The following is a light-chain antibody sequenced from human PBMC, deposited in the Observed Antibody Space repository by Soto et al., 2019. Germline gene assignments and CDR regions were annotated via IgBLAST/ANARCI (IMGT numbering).Light chain of an antibody. CDR2: AAS. J-gene: IGKJ4*01. CDR1: QGISSY. V-gene: IGKV1-9*01. Sequence: DLQLTQSPSFLSASVADRLTITCRASQGISSYLAWYQQKPGKAPKLLIYAASTLQCGVPSRFSGSESGTAFTLTISCLQSGDFATYYCQQLNTYPFTFGGGTKVEIK. CDR3: QQLNTYPFT.